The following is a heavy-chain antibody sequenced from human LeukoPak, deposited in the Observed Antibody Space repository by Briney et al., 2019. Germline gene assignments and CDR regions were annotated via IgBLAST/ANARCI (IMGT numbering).Heavy chain of an antibody. CDR1: EGSLSGYF. Sequence: SETLSLTCAVYEGSLSGYFWSWIRQPPGKGLEWIGEISIAGEINYNPSLRSRATISMDTTKNQFSLRLTSVIAADTALCYCVRQIGAGAFDLWGRDRVVTVSS. CDR2: ISIAGEI. CDR3: VRQIGAGAFDL. J-gene: IGHJ2*01. D-gene: IGHD6-19*01. V-gene: IGHV4-34*01.